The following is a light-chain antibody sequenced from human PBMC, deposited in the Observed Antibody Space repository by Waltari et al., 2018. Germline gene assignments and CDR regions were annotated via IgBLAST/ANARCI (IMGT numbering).Light chain of an antibody. CDR2: DAS. CDR3: QQVNSFPRT. CDR1: QGISSR. J-gene: IGKJ3*01. V-gene: IGKV1-12*01. Sequence: DIQMTQSPSSVSASVGDRVTLTCRASQGISSRLAWYQQKPGKAPKLLIYDASSLHSGVPSRFSGSGSGTDFTLTIRSLQPEDFATYYCQQVNSFPRTFGPGTKVEIK.